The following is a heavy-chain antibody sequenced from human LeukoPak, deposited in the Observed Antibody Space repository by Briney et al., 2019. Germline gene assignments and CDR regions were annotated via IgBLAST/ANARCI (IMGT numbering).Heavy chain of an antibody. V-gene: IGHV3-15*01. CDR1: GFTFSNAW. J-gene: IGHJ4*02. CDR3: TTDRTMKGY. D-gene: IGHD3-22*01. Sequence: GGSLRLSCAASGFTFSNAWMAWVRQAPGKGLEWVGRIRSKNDGGTIGYAAPVKDRFTISRDDSKNTLYLQMNSLEIEDAAVYFCTTDRTMKGYWGQGTLVTVSS. CDR2: IRSKNDGGTI.